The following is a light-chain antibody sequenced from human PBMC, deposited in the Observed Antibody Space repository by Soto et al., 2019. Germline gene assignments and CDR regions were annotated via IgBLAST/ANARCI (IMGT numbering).Light chain of an antibody. J-gene: IGKJ1*01. CDR1: QTISNY. CDR3: QQSYNTPWT. CDR2: AAS. Sequence: DIQMTQSPSSLSASVGDRVTITCRASQTISNYLNWYQQKPGKAPQLLIYAASSLQSGVPSRFSGSRSGTDFTLAISSLQPEDSATYYCQQSYNTPWTFGQGTKVEIK. V-gene: IGKV1-39*01.